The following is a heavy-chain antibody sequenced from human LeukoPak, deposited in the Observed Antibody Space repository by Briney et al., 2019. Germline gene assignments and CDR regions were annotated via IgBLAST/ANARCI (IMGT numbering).Heavy chain of an antibody. CDR1: GFTFSSYG. D-gene: IGHD3-16*01. CDR3: AKPWGSYLDY. Sequence: PGGSLRLSCAASGFTFSSYGMHWVRQAPGKGLEWVAVISYHGSEKYFADSVKGRFTISRENSRNTLYLQMNSLRAEDTAVYYYAKPWGSYLDYWGRGTLVSVTS. V-gene: IGHV3-30*18. CDR2: ISYHGSEK. J-gene: IGHJ4*02.